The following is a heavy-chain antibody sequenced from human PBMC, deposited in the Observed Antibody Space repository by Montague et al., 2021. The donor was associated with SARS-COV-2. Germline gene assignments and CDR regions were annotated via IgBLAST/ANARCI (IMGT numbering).Heavy chain of an antibody. V-gene: IGHV3-48*03. CDR2: ISTSAYTT. D-gene: IGHD3-10*01. J-gene: IGHJ4*02. CDR3: ARDFGESRDH. Sequence: SLRLSCAASGFTFSYYDMNWVRQAPGKGPEWISYISTSAYTTSYAGSVKGRFTISRDNGKNSLYLQMNSLRAEDTAVYYCARDFGESRDHWGQGTLVTVSS. CDR1: GFTFSYYD.